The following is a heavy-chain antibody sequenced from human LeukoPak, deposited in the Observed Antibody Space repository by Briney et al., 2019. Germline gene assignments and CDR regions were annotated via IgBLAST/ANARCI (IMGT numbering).Heavy chain of an antibody. Sequence: PSETLSLTCTVSGGSISSGDYYWSWIRQPPGKGLEWIGYIYYSGSTYYNPSLKSRVTISVDTSKNQFSLKLSSVTAADTAVYYCAREEDYYDSSGYPEAFDIWGQGTMVTVSS. CDR2: IYYSGST. D-gene: IGHD3-22*01. CDR3: AREEDYYDSSGYPEAFDI. J-gene: IGHJ3*02. V-gene: IGHV4-30-4*01. CDR1: GGSISSGDYY.